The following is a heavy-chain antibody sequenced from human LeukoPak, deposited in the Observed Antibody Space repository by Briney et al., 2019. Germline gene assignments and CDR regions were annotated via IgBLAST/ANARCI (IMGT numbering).Heavy chain of an antibody. CDR2: INQGGSEK. CDR1: GFTFSSYW. D-gene: IGHD1-1*01. CDR3: ARNVTTLDS. J-gene: IGHJ4*02. V-gene: IGHV3-7*01. Sequence: GGSLRLSCAASGFTFSSYWMSWVRQAPEKGLEWVANINQGGSEKYYVDSVRGRFTISRDNAKNSLYLQMNSLRADDTAVYYCARNVTTLDSWGQGTLVTVSS.